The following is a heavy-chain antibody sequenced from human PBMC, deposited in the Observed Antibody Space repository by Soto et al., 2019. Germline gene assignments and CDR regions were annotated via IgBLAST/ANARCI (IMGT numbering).Heavy chain of an antibody. D-gene: IGHD3-9*01. V-gene: IGHV3-23*01. Sequence: EVQLLESGEGLVQPGGSLKLSCAASGFTFSNHAMSWVRQAPGKGLEWVSGIGGSGRNTYYADSVKGRFTISRDDSQRTLLLQMDSLIAEDTAEYYCARVLRYFDITYVMDGWGQGTTVTVAS. CDR3: ARVLRYFDITYVMDG. J-gene: IGHJ6*02. CDR1: GFTFSNHA. CDR2: IGGSGRNT.